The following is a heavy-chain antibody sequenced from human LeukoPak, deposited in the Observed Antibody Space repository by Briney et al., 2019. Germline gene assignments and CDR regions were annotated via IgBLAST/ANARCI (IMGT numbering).Heavy chain of an antibody. V-gene: IGHV3-7*01. CDR1: GFTFSSYW. CDR2: IKQDGSEK. D-gene: IGHD3-3*02. J-gene: IGHJ4*02. CDR3: ARGHFANPIHFDY. Sequence: GGSLRLSCAASGFTFSSYWMSWVRQAPGKGLEWVANIKQDGSEKYYVDSVKGRFTISRDNAKNSLYLQMNSLRAEDTAVYYCARGHFANPIHFDYWGQGTLVTVSS.